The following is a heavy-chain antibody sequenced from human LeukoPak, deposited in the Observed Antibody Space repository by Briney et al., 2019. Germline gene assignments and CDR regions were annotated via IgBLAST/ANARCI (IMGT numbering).Heavy chain of an antibody. Sequence: GGSLRLSCAASGFSFRSYEMNWVRQAPGKGLEWVSYISSSGSIIHYADSVKGRFTISRDNSKNTLYLQMNSLRAEDTAVYYCARGNYDSSGYCDYWGQGTLVTVSS. CDR2: ISSSGSII. D-gene: IGHD3-22*01. CDR1: GFSFRSYE. CDR3: ARGNYDSSGYCDY. V-gene: IGHV3-48*03. J-gene: IGHJ4*02.